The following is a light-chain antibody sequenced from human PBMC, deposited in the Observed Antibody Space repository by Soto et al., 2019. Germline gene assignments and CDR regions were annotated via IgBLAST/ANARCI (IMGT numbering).Light chain of an antibody. CDR1: SSDVGGYNY. V-gene: IGLV2-8*01. J-gene: IGLJ2*01. CDR3: SSYAGSARIP. Sequence: QSVLTQPPSASGSPGQSVTISCTGTSSDVGGYNYVSWYQQHPDKAPTLIIYEVSKRPSGVPDRFSGSKSGNTASLTVSGLQADDEADYYCSSYAGSARIPFGGGTKVTVL. CDR2: EVS.